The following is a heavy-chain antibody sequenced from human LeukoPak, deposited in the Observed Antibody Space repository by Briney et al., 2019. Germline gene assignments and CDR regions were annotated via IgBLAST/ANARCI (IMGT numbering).Heavy chain of an antibody. CDR2: IYSGGST. Sequence: GGSLRLSCAASGFTVSSNYMSWVRQAPGKGLEWVSVIYSGGSTYYADSVKGRFTISRHNSKNTLYLQMNSLRAEDTAVYYCARGSIYGDYEFFGYWGQGTLVTVSS. D-gene: IGHD4-17*01. J-gene: IGHJ4*02. CDR3: ARGSIYGDYEFFGY. V-gene: IGHV3-53*04. CDR1: GFTVSSNY.